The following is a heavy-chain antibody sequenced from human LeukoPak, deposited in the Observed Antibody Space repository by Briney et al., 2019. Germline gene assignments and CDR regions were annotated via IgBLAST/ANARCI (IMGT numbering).Heavy chain of an antibody. CDR2: IKQDGSEK. D-gene: IGHD1-1*01. CDR3: AKATGNLGN. J-gene: IGHJ4*02. V-gene: IGHV3-7*03. CDR1: GFTFSTYW. Sequence: GGSLRLSCAASGFTFSTYWMSWVRQAPGKGLEWVANIKQDGSEKYYVDSVKGRFTISRDNAKNSLYLQMNSLTAEDTAIYYCAKATGNLGNWGQGTLVTVSS.